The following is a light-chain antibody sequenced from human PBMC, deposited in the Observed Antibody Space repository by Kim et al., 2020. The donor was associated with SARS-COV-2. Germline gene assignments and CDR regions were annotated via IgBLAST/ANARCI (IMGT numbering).Light chain of an antibody. Sequence: PGQSITISSTGTSSDVGGYNYVSWYQQHPGKAPKLMIYDVSNRPSGVSNRFSGSKSGNTASLTISGLQAEDEADYYCSSYTSSSGVFGTGTKVTVL. V-gene: IGLV2-14*03. J-gene: IGLJ1*01. CDR1: SSDVGGYNY. CDR2: DVS. CDR3: SSYTSSSGV.